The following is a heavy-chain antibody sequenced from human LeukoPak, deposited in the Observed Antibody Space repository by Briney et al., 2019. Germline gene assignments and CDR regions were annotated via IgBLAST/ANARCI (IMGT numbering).Heavy chain of an antibody. Sequence: GRSLRLSCAASGFTFSSYGMHWVRQAPGKGLEWVAVISYDGSNKYYADSVKGRFTIPRDNSKNTLYLQMNSLRAEDTAVYYCARVGDTYNFDYWGQGTLVTVSS. J-gene: IGHJ4*02. D-gene: IGHD1-26*01. V-gene: IGHV3-30*03. CDR1: GFTFSSYG. CDR3: ARVGDTYNFDY. CDR2: ISYDGSNK.